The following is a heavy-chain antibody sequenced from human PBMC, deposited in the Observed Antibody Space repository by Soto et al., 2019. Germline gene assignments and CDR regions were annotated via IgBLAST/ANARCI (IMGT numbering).Heavy chain of an antibody. CDR3: AKSHFPIAASRQPHFDN. V-gene: IGHV3-23*01. CDR1: GFTFSSYA. CDR2: ISGSGRST. D-gene: IGHD6-13*01. Sequence: GGSLRLSCAASGFTFSSYAMSWVRQAPGRGLEWVSVISGSGRSTYYADSVKGRFTISRDDSNNTVFLQMNTLTAEDTAIYYCAKSHFPIAASRQPHFDNWGQGALVTVSS. J-gene: IGHJ4*02.